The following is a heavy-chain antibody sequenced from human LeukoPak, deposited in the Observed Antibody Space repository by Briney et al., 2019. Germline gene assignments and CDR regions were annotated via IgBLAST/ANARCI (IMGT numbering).Heavy chain of an antibody. V-gene: IGHV3-53*01. Sequence: PGGSLRLSCAASGFTFSSYAMSWVRQAPGKGLEWVSVIYSGGNTYYADSVKGRFTVSRDSSKNTLFLQMNSLRAEDTAVYYCARGYRSTNSCYALDPWGQGTLVTVSS. CDR1: GFTFSSYA. D-gene: IGHD2-2*01. CDR2: IYSGGNT. J-gene: IGHJ5*02. CDR3: ARGYRSTNSCYALDP.